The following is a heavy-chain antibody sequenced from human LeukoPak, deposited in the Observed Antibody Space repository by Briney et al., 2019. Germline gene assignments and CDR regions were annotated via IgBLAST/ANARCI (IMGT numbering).Heavy chain of an antibody. Sequence: RASVKVSCKASGYSFTDFYIHWVRQAPGQGLEWMGWLNPKTGGTKYAQKFQGRVSLTRDTSITTAYMELSRLTSDDTAVYYCARNYPKGLNHLFNWGQGTLVTVSS. J-gene: IGHJ4*02. CDR1: GYSFTDFY. V-gene: IGHV1-2*02. CDR3: ARNYPKGLNHLFN. CDR2: LNPKTGGT. D-gene: IGHD3-10*01.